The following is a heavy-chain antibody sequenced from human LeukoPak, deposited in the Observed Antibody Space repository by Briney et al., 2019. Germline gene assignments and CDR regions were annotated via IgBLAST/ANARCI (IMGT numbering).Heavy chain of an antibody. J-gene: IGHJ6*02. CDR1: GFTFSNYW. D-gene: IGHD3-10*01. CDR2: IKQDGSEK. CDR3: ARVYGSGTYYPYRMDV. Sequence: GGSLRLSCAASGFTFSNYWMSWVRQAPGQGLEWVANIKQDGSEKYYVDSVKGRFTISRDNAKNSLYLQMNRLRNEDTAVYYCARVYGSGTYYPYRMDVWGQGTTVTVSS. V-gene: IGHV3-7*04.